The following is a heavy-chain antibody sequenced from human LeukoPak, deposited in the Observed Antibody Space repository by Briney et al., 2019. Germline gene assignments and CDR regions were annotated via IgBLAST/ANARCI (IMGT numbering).Heavy chain of an antibody. Sequence: SVKVSCKASGGTFSSYAISWVRQAPGQGLEWMGGIIPIFGTANYAQKFQGRVTITTDESTSTAYMELSSLRSEDTAVYYCARAVTVTNSGYYYYYMDVWGKGTTVTVSS. CDR1: GGTFSSYA. CDR3: ARAVTVTNSGYYYYYMDV. J-gene: IGHJ6*03. CDR2: IIPIFGTA. V-gene: IGHV1-69*05. D-gene: IGHD4-11*01.